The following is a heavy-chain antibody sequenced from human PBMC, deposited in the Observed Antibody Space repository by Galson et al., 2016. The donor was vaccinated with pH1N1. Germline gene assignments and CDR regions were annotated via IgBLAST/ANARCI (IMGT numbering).Heavy chain of an antibody. V-gene: IGHV1-46*01. D-gene: IGHD2-2*02. CDR1: GGTFRNYI. J-gene: IGHJ5*02. Sequence: SVKVSCKASGGTFRNYIISWVRQAPGQGLEWMGIITPTGGRTSYAQKFKDRVAMTSDTSTSTVYMELNSLRSEDTAVYYCARAPYCSNATCYSVWFDPWGQGTPVTVSS. CDR3: ARAPYCSNATCYSVWFDP. CDR2: ITPTGGRT.